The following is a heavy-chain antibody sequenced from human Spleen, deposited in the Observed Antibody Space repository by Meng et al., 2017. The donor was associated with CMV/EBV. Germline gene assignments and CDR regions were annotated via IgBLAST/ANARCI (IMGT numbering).Heavy chain of an antibody. D-gene: IGHD1-26*01. CDR1: GFTVSSNC. V-gene: IGHV3-53*01. CDR2: IYSGGST. Sequence: GGSLRLSCAASGFTVSSNCMSWVRQAPGKGLEWVSVIYSGGSTYYADSVKGRFTISRDNAKNSLYLQMNSLRAEDTAVYYCARDWGGSYPLTPYYFDYWGQGTLVTVSS. CDR3: ARDWGGSYPLTPYYFDY. J-gene: IGHJ4*02.